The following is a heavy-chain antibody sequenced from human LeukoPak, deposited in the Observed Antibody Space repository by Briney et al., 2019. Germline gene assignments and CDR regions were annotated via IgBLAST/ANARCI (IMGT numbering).Heavy chain of an antibody. CDR3: ARLNGWELRPHFDS. CDR2: ISPGRSYI. D-gene: IGHD1-26*01. Sequence: GGSLRLSCAASGFTFSDYSMNWVRQAPGKGLECVSFISPGRSYIYYADSLKGRFTISRDNAKNSLYLQMNSLRAEHTAVYYCARLNGWELRPHFDSWGQGTLVTVSS. CDR1: GFTFSDYS. J-gene: IGHJ4*02. V-gene: IGHV3-21*01.